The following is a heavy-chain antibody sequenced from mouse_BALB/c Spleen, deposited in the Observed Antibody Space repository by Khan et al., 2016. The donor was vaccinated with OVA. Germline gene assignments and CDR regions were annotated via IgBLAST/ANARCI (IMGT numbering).Heavy chain of an antibody. CDR3: TGDRIDY. J-gene: IGHJ2*01. V-gene: IGHV1-7*01. Sequence: QVQLQQSGAELAKPGASVKMSCKASGYTFTTYWMHWVKQRPGQGLEWIGYINPTSGSTNYNEKFKDRATLSADKSSSTAYMQQISLTSEDAAVYYCTGDRIDYWGQGTTLTVSS. CDR2: INPTSGST. CDR1: GYTFTTYW.